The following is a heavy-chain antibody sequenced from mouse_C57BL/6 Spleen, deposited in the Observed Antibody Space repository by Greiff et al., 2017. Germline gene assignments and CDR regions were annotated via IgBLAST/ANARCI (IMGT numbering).Heavy chain of an antibody. D-gene: IGHD2-2*01. J-gene: IGHJ4*01. CDR3: ARWIRRGDYYAMDY. CDR1: GFSLTSYA. V-gene: IGHV2-9-1*01. Sequence: QVQLQQSGPGLVAPSQSLSITCTVSGFSLTSYAISWVRQPPGKGLEWLGVIWTGGGTNYNSALKSRLSISKDNSKSQVFLKMNSLQTDDTARYYCARWIRRGDYYAMDYWGQGTSVTVSS. CDR2: IWTGGGT.